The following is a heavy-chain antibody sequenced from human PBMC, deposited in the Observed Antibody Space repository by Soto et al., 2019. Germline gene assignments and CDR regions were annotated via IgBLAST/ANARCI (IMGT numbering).Heavy chain of an antibody. CDR2: ISAYNGNT. Sequence: ASVKVSCKASGYTFTSYCISWVLQAPGQGLEWMGWISAYNGNTNYAQKLQGRVTMTTDTSTSTAYMELRSLRSDDTAVYYCARSSLLFDSRLFDPWGQGTLVTVSS. CDR3: ARSSLLFDSRLFDP. V-gene: IGHV1-18*04. J-gene: IGHJ5*02. CDR1: GYTFTSYC. D-gene: IGHD3-22*01.